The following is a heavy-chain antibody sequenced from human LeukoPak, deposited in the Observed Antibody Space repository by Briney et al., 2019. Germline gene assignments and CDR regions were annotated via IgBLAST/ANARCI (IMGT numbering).Heavy chain of an antibody. CDR3: ARELDTAMPTGGY. J-gene: IGHJ4*02. Sequence: GASVKVSCKASGYTFTGYYMHWVRQAPGQGLEWMGWINPNSGGTNYAQKFQGRVTMTRDTSISTAYMELSRLRSDDTAVYYCARELDTAMPTGGYWGQGTLVTVSS. CDR2: INPNSGGT. V-gene: IGHV1-2*02. D-gene: IGHD5-18*01. CDR1: GYTFTGYY.